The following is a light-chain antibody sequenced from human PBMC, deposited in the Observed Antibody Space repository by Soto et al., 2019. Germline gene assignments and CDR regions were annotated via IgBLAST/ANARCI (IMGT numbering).Light chain of an antibody. CDR3: QQYNSYWT. Sequence: DIQMTQSPSTLSASVGDRVTITCRTSPSVTTWLAWYQQKPGRAPKLLIYQAASLESGVPSRFSGSGSGKDFTLTISSLQPEDFATYYCQQYNSYWTFGQGTKLEIK. CDR2: QAA. V-gene: IGKV1-5*03. J-gene: IGKJ1*01. CDR1: PSVTTW.